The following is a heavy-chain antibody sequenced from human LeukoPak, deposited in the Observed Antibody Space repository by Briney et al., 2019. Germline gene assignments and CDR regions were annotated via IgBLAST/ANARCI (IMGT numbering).Heavy chain of an antibody. D-gene: IGHD2/OR15-2a*01. CDR2: MNPNSGDT. Sequence: ASVKVSCKASAHTFTSYDINGVRQAPGQGLEWVGWMNPNSGDTGYTQKVQGRVTFTRNTSTSTAYMALWSLRLEGRGVCYCARVSSTYYYYMDVWGKGTTVTVSS. J-gene: IGHJ6*03. CDR1: AHTFTSYD. V-gene: IGHV1-8*01. CDR3: ARVSSTYYYYMDV.